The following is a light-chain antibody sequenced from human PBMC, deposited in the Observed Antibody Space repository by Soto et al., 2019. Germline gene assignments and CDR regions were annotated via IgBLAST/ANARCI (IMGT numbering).Light chain of an antibody. V-gene: IGLV2-23*02. CDR2: EAN. J-gene: IGLJ2*01. CDR1: SSDVGSYSL. Sequence: QSVLTQPASVSGSPGQSITISCTGTSSDVGSYSLVSWYQQHPGKAPKLMIYEANKRPSGISDRFSGSKSGNTASLTISGLQAEDEADYYCCSYAGSTTFVAFGGGTKLTVL. CDR3: CSYAGSTTFVA.